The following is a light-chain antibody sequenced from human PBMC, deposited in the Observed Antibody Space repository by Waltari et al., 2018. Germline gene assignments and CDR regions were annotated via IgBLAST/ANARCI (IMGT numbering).Light chain of an antibody. CDR3: CSYGGSYSFVV. CDR2: DVT. Sequence: QSALPQPRSVSGSPGQSVTISCTGTSRDVGGYNYVSWYQQHPGKAPKLIIYDVTKRPSGVPDRFSGSKSGNTASLTISGLQAEDEADYYCCSYGGSYSFVVFGGGTKLTVL. CDR1: SRDVGGYNY. V-gene: IGLV2-11*01. J-gene: IGLJ2*01.